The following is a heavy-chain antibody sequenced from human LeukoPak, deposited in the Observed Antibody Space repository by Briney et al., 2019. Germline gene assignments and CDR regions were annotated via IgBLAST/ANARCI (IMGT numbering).Heavy chain of an antibody. Sequence: SETLSLTCTVFGGSISSYYWNWIRQPPGKGLEWIGYIYYSGSTNYNPSLKSRVTISVDTSKNQFSLKVSSVTAADTAVYYCARVPSTALETKYYFDYWGQGALVTVSS. V-gene: IGHV4-59*01. CDR3: ARVPSTALETKYYFDY. CDR1: GGSISSYY. J-gene: IGHJ4*02. D-gene: IGHD4-11*01. CDR2: IYYSGST.